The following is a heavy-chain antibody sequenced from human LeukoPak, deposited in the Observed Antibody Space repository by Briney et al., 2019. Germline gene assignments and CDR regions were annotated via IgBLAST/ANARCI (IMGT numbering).Heavy chain of an antibody. V-gene: IGHV5-51*01. J-gene: IGHJ4*02. Sequence: PGESLKISCKGSGYSFTSYWIGWVRQMPGKGLEWMGITYPGDSDTRYSPSFQGQVTISADKSISTAYLQWSSLKASDTAMYYCARSDYYYDSSGYFSEPLDYWGQGTLVTVSS. D-gene: IGHD3-22*01. CDR1: GYSFTSYW. CDR3: ARSDYYYDSSGYFSEPLDY. CDR2: TYPGDSDT.